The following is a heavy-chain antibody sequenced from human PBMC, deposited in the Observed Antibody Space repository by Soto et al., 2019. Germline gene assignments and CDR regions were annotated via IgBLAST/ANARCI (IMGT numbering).Heavy chain of an antibody. Sequence: DSVKVSCKASGYTFTSYGISWVRQAPGQGLEWMGWISAYNGNTNYAQKLQGRVTMTTGTSTSTAYMELRSLRSDDTAVYYCARAAYSSSWSEYYYYGMDVWGQGTTVTVS. V-gene: IGHV1-18*01. CDR2: ISAYNGNT. CDR1: GYTFTSYG. CDR3: ARAAYSSSWSEYYYYGMDV. D-gene: IGHD6-13*01. J-gene: IGHJ6*02.